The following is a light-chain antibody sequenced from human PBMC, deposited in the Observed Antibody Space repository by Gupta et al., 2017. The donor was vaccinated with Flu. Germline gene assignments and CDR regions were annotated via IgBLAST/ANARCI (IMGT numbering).Light chain of an antibody. CDR2: EDT. J-gene: IGLJ1*01. V-gene: IGLV2-23*01. CDR1: SSDIGAYNL. Sequence: QSALTQPASVSGSPGQSITISCSGTSSDIGAYNLVSWYQQHPGKAPKLMIYEDTKRPSGISIRFSGSKSANTASLTISGLQAEDEGDYYCSSYAGSSTRYVFGAGTKVTVL. CDR3: SSYAGSSTRYV.